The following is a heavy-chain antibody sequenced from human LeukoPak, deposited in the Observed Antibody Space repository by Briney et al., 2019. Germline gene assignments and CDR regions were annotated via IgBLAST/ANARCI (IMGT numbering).Heavy chain of an antibody. V-gene: IGHV3-30*18. CDR1: GFTFSSHA. J-gene: IGHJ4*02. CDR2: IASDGRDK. Sequence: GGSLRLSRAASGFTFSSHAMHWVRQAPGKGLDWVAVIASDGRDKKYADSVKGRFTISRDNSKNTLYLQMNSLRAEDTAVYYCAKDGRVAAAAYYFDYWGQGTLATVSS. CDR3: AKDGRVAAAAYYFDY. D-gene: IGHD6-13*01.